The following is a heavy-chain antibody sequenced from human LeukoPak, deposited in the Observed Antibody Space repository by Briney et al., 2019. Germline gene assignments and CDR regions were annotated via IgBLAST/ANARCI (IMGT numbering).Heavy chain of an antibody. CDR1: GASIISDTYY. V-gene: IGHV4-39*07. D-gene: IGHD2-15*01. Sequence: SETLSLTCTVSGASIISDTYYWGWIRQPPGKGLEWIGSIYYSGSTYYNPSLKSRVTISVDTSKNQFSLKLSSVTAADTAVYYCARTYCGGGSCDTMNYYYYYIDVWGKGTTVTVSS. CDR3: ARTYCGGGSCDTMNYYYYYIDV. J-gene: IGHJ6*03. CDR2: IYYSGST.